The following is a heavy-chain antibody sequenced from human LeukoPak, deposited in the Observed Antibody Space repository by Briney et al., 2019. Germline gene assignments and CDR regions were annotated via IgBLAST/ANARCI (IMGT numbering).Heavy chain of an antibody. CDR2: IYYSGST. V-gene: IGHV4-39*07. CDR1: GGSISSSSYY. D-gene: IGHD2-2*01. J-gene: IGHJ6*02. CDR3: ALYCSSTSCYLGYYGMDV. Sequence: SETLSLTCTVSGGSISSSSYYWGWIRQPPGKGLEWIGSIYYSGSTNYNPSLKSRVTISVDTSKNQFSLKLSSVTAADTAVYYCALYCSSTSCYLGYYGMDVWGQGTTVTVSS.